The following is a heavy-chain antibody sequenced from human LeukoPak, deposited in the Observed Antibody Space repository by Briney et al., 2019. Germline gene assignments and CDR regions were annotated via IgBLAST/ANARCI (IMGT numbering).Heavy chain of an antibody. CDR2: ISWSSGSI. Sequence: PGRSLRLSCAASGFTFDDYATHWVRQAPGKGLEWVSGISWSSGSIGYADSVKGRFTISRDNAKNSLYLQMNSLRAEDTALYYCAKTGRDGYNYGDFQHWGQGTLVTVSS. V-gene: IGHV3-9*01. D-gene: IGHD5-24*01. CDR1: GFTFDDYA. CDR3: AKTGRDGYNYGDFQH. J-gene: IGHJ1*01.